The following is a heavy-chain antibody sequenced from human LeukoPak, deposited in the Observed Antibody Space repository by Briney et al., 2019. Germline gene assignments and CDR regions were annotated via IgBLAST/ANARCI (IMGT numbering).Heavy chain of an antibody. D-gene: IGHD3-10*01. CDR2: IKSKTDDGTT. Sequence: PGGSLRLSCAASGFTFNKAWMSWVRQAPGKGLEWVGRIKSKTDDGTTDYADSVQGRFTISRDNSKNTLFLQMKSLRPEDTAVYYCAKDLFYYGSGSPPFDSWGQGTLVTVSS. J-gene: IGHJ4*02. V-gene: IGHV3-15*01. CDR3: AKDLFYYGSGSPPFDS. CDR1: GFTFNKAW.